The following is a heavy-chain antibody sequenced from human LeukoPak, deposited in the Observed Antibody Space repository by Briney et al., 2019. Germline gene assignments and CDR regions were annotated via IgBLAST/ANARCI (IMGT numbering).Heavy chain of an antibody. CDR3: ARHRKSLSSELDY. CDR2: IYYSGST. CDR1: GGSIFSSSYY. Sequence: TSETLSLTCTVSGGSIFSSSYYRGWIRQPPGKGLEWIGSIYYSGSTYYNPSLKSRVTISVDTSKNQFSLKLSSVTAADTAVYYCARHRKSLSSELDYWGQGTLVTVSS. D-gene: IGHD6-25*01. V-gene: IGHV4-39*01. J-gene: IGHJ4*02.